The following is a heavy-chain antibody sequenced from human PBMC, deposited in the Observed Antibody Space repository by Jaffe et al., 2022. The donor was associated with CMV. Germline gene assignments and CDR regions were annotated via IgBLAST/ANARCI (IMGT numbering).Heavy chain of an antibody. CDR3: ARDGLLIKPSDGGYRARAV. CDR1: GFTFSSYW. Sequence: EVQLVESGGGLVQPGGSLRLSCAASGFTFSSYWMSWVRQAPGKGLEWVANIKQDGSEKYYVDSVKGRFTISRDNAKNSLYLQMNSLRAEDTAVYYCARDGLLIKPSDGGYRARAVWGQGTLVTVSS. V-gene: IGHV3-7*01. J-gene: IGHJ4*02. D-gene: IGHD5-12*01. CDR2: IKQDGSEK.